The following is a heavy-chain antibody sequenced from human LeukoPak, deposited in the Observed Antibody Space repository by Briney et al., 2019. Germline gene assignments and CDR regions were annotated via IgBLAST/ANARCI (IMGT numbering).Heavy chain of an antibody. CDR1: GFTFSSYE. CDR3: ARHVVGVGFDY. Sequence: GGSLRLSCAASGFTFSSYEMNWVRQAPGKAMEWVSSITSSGTYTFYADSVKGRFTISRDNAKKSLYLQMNSLRAEDTAVYYCARHVVGVGFDYWGQGTLVTVSS. V-gene: IGHV3-21*01. D-gene: IGHD3-22*01. J-gene: IGHJ4*02. CDR2: ITSSGTYT.